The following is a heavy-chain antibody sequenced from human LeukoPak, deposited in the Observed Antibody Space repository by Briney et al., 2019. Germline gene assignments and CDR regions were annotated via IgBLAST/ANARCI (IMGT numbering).Heavy chain of an antibody. Sequence: SVKVSCKASGYTFTSYGISWVRQAPGQGLEWMGGIIPIFGTANYAQKFQGRVTITADESTSTAYMELSSLRSEDTAVYYCARDSLGYCSSTSCPGWFDPWGQGTLVTVSS. CDR2: IIPIFGTA. D-gene: IGHD2-2*01. V-gene: IGHV1-69*13. CDR1: GYTFTSYG. CDR3: ARDSLGYCSSTSCPGWFDP. J-gene: IGHJ5*02.